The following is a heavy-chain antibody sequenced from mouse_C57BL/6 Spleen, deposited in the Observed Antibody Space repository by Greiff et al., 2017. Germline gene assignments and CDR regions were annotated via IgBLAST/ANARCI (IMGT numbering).Heavy chain of an antibody. Sequence: QVQLQQSGAELVRPGTSVKVSCKASGYAFTNYLIEWVKQRPGQGLEWIGVINPGSGGTNYNEKFKGKATLTADKSSSTAYMQLSSLTSEDSAVYFCARVELAWFAYWGQGTLLTVSA. CDR2: INPGSGGT. V-gene: IGHV1-54*01. D-gene: IGHD3-3*01. J-gene: IGHJ3*01. CDR1: GYAFTNYL. CDR3: ARVELAWFAY.